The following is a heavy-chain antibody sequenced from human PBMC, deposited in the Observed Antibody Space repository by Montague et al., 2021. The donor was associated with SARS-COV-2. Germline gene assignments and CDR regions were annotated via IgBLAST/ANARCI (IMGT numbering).Heavy chain of an antibody. CDR3: AHSSGVDWLPRSGFDA. Sequence: PALVKPTQTLTLTCTFSGFSLSTIGVGVGWIRQPPGKALEWLALIYWDDDKRYSPFLRSRLTITKDTSKNQVVLTMTNMDPVDTATYFCAHSSGVDWLPRSGFDAWGRGIRVAVSS. D-gene: IGHD3-9*01. CDR1: GFSLSTIGVG. V-gene: IGHV2-5*02. CDR2: IYWDDDK. J-gene: IGHJ5*02.